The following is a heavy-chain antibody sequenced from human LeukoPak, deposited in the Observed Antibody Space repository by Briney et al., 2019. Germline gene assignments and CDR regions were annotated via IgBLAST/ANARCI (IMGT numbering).Heavy chain of an antibody. CDR2: INHSGST. CDR3: ARQGFDSGWYPPFDY. CDR1: GGSFSGYY. D-gene: IGHD6-19*01. Sequence: SETLSLTCAVYGGSFSGYYWSWIRQPPGKGLEWIGEINHSGSTNYNPSLKSRVTISVDTSKNQFSLKLSSVTAADTAVYYCARQGFDSGWYPPFDYWGQGTLVTVSS. J-gene: IGHJ4*02. V-gene: IGHV4-34*01.